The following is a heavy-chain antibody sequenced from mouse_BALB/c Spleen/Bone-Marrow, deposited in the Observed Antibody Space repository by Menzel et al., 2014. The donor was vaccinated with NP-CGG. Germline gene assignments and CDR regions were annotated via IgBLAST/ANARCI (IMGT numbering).Heavy chain of an antibody. J-gene: IGHJ2*01. D-gene: IGHD1-2*01. CDR1: GDSIXSGY. CDR3: ARTHYYGWFDS. CDR2: ISYSGGT. Sequence: EVKLMESGPSLVKPSQTLSLTCSVTGDSIXSGYWNWIRKFPGNKLEYMGFISYSGGTYYNPSLRSRISITRDTSKNQYCLQLNSVTTEDTATYFCARTHYYGWFDSWGQGTTLTVSS. V-gene: IGHV3-8*02.